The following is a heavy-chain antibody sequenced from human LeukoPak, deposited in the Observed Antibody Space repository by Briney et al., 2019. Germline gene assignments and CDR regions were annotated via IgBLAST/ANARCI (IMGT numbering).Heavy chain of an antibody. J-gene: IGHJ4*02. V-gene: IGHV4-39*01. CDR1: GGSISSSSYY. Sequence: SETLSLTCTVSGGSISSSSYYWGWIRQPPGKGLEWIGSIYYSGSTYYNPSLKSRVTISVDTSKNQFSLRLSSVTAADTAVYYCARRVGGSYYARFDYWGQGTLVTVSS. CDR3: ARRVGGSYYARFDY. CDR2: IYYSGST. D-gene: IGHD1-26*01.